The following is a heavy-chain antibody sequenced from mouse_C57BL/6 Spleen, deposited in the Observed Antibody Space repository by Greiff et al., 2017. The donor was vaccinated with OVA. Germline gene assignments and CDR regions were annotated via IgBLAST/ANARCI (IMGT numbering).Heavy chain of an antibody. D-gene: IGHD1-1*01. J-gene: IGHJ2*01. CDR3: ARGGIYLGYFDY. Sequence: VQRVESGAELVKPGASVKMSCKASGYTFTTYPIEWMKQNHGKSLEWIGNFHPYNDDTKYNEKFKGKATLTVEKSSSTVYLELSRLTSDDSAVYYCARGGIYLGYFDYWGQGTTLTVSS. CDR2: FHPYNDDT. V-gene: IGHV1-47*01. CDR1: GYTFTTYP.